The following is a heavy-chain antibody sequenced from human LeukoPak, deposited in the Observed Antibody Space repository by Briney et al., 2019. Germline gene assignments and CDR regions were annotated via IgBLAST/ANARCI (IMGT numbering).Heavy chain of an antibody. CDR1: GYTFSINN. V-gene: IGHV1-46*01. CDR2: INPSGGT. J-gene: IGHJ4*02. D-gene: IGHD6-13*01. CDR3: AREGVAGTGLDY. Sequence: GASVKVSCKASGYTFSINNMNWVRQPPGQGLEWMGIINPSGGTSYAQKLQGRITMTRDTSTSTLLMELSSLRSEDTAVYYCAREGVAGTGLDYWGQGTLVTVSS.